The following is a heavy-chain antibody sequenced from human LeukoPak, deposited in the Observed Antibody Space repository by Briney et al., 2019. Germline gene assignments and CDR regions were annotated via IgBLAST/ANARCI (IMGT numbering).Heavy chain of an antibody. CDR1: GGSISTYF. CDR3: ARLTPPRGLTERYYFDY. CDR2: IYYSGST. Sequence: SETLSLTCTVSGGSISTYFWSWIRQPPGKGLEYIGYIYYSGSTNYNPSLKSRSTISVDTSKNQFSLELTSVTAADTAVYYCARLTPPRGLTERYYFDYWGQGTLVIVSP. V-gene: IGHV4-59*08. D-gene: IGHD2-21*02. J-gene: IGHJ4*02.